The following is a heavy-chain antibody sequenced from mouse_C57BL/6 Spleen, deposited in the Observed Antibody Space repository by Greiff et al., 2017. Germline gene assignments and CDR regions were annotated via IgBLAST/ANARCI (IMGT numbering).Heavy chain of an antibody. V-gene: IGHV1-26*01. CDR1: GYTFTDYY. J-gene: IGHJ4*01. D-gene: IGHD2-1*01. CDR3: ASGGNYGYAMDY. CDR2: INPNNGGT. Sequence: EVQLQQSGPELVKPGASVKISCKASGYTFTDYYMNWVKQSHGKSLEWIGDINPNNGGTSYNQKFKGKATLTVDKSSSTAYMELRSLTSEDSAVYYCASGGNYGYAMDYWGQGTSVTVSS.